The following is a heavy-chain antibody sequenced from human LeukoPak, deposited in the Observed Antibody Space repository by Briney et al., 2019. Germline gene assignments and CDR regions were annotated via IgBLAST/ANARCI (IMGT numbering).Heavy chain of an antibody. D-gene: IGHD1-1*01. CDR3: SSNWLRDANFDS. J-gene: IGHJ4*02. Sequence: PSQTLSLTCTVSGASITSGLYYWNWIRQPAGKGLEWIGRINTSGTNYNPSLKSRVTISVDSSRNQFSLRLRSVTAADTALYCVSSNWLRDANFDSWGQGTLVTVSS. CDR1: GASITSGLYY. CDR2: INTSGT. V-gene: IGHV4-61*02.